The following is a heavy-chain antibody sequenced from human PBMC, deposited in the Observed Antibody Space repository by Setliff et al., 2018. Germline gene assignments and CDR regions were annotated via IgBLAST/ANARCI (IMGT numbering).Heavy chain of an antibody. D-gene: IGHD1-26*01. CDR2: IYPGDSHT. J-gene: IGHJ4*02. CDR1: GYSFSNFW. CDR3: ARRLVGATYSGYFDY. Sequence: PGESLKISCKGSGYSFSNFWIGWVRQMPGKGLEWMGIIYPGDSHTRYSPSFQGQVTMSADKSINTAYLQWSNLKASDTAIYYCARRLVGATYSGYFDYWGQGALVTVSS. V-gene: IGHV5-51*01.